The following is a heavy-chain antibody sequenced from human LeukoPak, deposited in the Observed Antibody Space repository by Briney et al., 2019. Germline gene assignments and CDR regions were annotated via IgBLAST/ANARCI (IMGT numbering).Heavy chain of an antibody. D-gene: IGHD5-24*01. Sequence: SETLSLTCSVSGGSINSDYWNWIRQPPGKGLEWIGYIYHSGSTNYNPSLKSRVTISIDKSKKQFSLKLISVTAADTAIYYCARVGGMTTINNAAFDIWGQGTMVTVST. CDR2: IYHSGST. CDR3: ARVGGMTTINNAAFDI. CDR1: GGSINSDY. V-gene: IGHV4-59*01. J-gene: IGHJ3*02.